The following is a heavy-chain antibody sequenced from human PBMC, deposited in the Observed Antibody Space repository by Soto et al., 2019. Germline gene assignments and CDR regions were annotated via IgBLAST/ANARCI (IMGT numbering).Heavy chain of an antibody. CDR2: IYYSGST. V-gene: IGHV4-31*03. D-gene: IGHD4-17*01. CDR3: ARDADYGGSRGGMDV. CDR1: GGSVNNANYF. Sequence: QVRLEESGPGLVKPSETLSLICSVSGGSVNNANYFWNWIRHHPENGLEWIGYIYYSGSTRYNPSFKTRAPLSIDTSKNQFSLRLSSVTVADTGVYFCARDADYGGSRGGMDVWGRGTTVTVSS. J-gene: IGHJ6*02.